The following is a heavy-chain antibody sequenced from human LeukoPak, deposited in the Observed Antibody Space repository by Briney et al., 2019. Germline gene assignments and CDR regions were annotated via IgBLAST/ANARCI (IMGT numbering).Heavy chain of an antibody. CDR3: AREADGDYVET. CDR1: GYSISSGYY. CDR2: IYHSGST. J-gene: IGHJ4*02. D-gene: IGHD4-17*01. Sequence: SETLSLTFTVSGYSISSGYYWGWIRQPPGKGLEWIGSIYHSGSTYYNPSLKSRVTISVDTSKNQFSLTLRSVTAADTAVYYCAREADGDYVETWGQGTLVTVSS. V-gene: IGHV4-38-2*02.